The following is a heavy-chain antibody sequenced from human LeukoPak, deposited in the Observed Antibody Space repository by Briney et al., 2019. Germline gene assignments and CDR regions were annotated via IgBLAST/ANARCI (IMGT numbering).Heavy chain of an antibody. CDR2: VTSKTNSYAT. V-gene: IGHV3-73*01. CDR1: GFTFSGFI. Sequence: GGSLRLSCAASGFTFSGFILHWVRQAPGKGLEWIGRVTSKTNSYATAYAASVKGRFTVSRDDSKKTAYLQMNSLKTEDTAVYYCAAGITLVRGGTFDIWGQGTMVIVSS. CDR3: AAGITLVRGGTFDI. D-gene: IGHD3-10*01. J-gene: IGHJ3*02.